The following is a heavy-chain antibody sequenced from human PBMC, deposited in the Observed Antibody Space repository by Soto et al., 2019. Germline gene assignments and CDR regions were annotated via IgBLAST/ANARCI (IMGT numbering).Heavy chain of an antibody. CDR2: IIPIFGTA. Sequence: QVQLVQSGAEVKKPGSSVKVSCKASGGTFSSYAISWVRQAPGQGLEWMGGIIPIFGTANYAQKFQGRVTITADESTSTAYMELSSLRSEDTAVYYCAREPLPHYSNLQPFYFDYWGLGTLVTVSS. J-gene: IGHJ4*02. D-gene: IGHD4-4*01. CDR1: GGTFSSYA. CDR3: AREPLPHYSNLQPFYFDY. V-gene: IGHV1-69*01.